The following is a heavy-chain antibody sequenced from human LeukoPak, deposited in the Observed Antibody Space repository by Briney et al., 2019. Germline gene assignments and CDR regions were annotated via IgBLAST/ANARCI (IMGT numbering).Heavy chain of an antibody. V-gene: IGHV4-34*01. D-gene: IGHD6-19*01. CDR3: ARGDTLYSSGWAYYLDY. Sequence: PSETLSLTCTVSGGSISGYYWSWIRQPPGKGLEWIGEINHSGSTNYNPSLKSRVTISVDTSKNQFSLKLSSVTAADTAVYYCARGDTLYSSGWAYYLDYWGQGTLVTVSS. J-gene: IGHJ4*02. CDR2: INHSGST. CDR1: GGSISGYY.